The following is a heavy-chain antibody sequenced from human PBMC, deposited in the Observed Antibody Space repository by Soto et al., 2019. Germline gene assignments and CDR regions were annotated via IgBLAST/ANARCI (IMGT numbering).Heavy chain of an antibody. V-gene: IGHV3-21*01. J-gene: IGHJ4*02. D-gene: IGHD6-19*01. CDR2: ISSSSSYI. CDR1: GFTLSSYS. CDR3: ARDTSRVIAVVCTDFDY. Sequence: GGSLRLSCAASGFTLSSYSMNWVRQAPGKGLEWVSSISSSSSYIYYADSVKGRFTISREHAKNSLYLQMNSLRAEDTAEYYCARDTSRVIAVVCTDFDYWGQGTLVTVS.